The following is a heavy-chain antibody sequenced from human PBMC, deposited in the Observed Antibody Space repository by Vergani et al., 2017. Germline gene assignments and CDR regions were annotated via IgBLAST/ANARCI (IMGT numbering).Heavy chain of an antibody. D-gene: IGHD5-24*01. V-gene: IGHV1-69*02. CDR3: ASEGDGYSY. CDR2: IIPILGIG. J-gene: IGHJ4*02. Sequence: QVQLVQSGAEVKKPGSSVKVSCKASGGTFSSYSLSWVRQAPGQGLEWMGRIIPILGIGNYAQNFQGRVTITADRSTSTAYMELSSLRSEETAVYYCASEGDGYSYWGQGTLVTVSS. CDR1: GGTFSSYS.